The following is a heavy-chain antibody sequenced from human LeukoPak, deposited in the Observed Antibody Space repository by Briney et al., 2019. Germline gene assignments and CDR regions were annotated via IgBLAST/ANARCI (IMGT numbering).Heavy chain of an antibody. CDR2: ISYDGSNK. J-gene: IGHJ4*02. Sequence: PGGSLRLSCAASGFTFSSYAMHWVRQAPGKGLEWVAVISYDGSNKYYADSVKGRFTISRDNSKNSLYLQMNSLRAEDTAVYYCARIGDSQYYFDYWGQGTLVTVSS. V-gene: IGHV3-30-3*01. CDR3: ARIGDSQYYFDY. CDR1: GFTFSSYA. D-gene: IGHD5-18*01.